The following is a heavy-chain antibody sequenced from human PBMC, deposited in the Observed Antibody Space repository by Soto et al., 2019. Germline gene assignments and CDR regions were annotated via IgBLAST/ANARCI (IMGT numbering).Heavy chain of an antibody. J-gene: IGHJ4*02. D-gene: IGHD3-22*01. CDR2: IWYDASNK. CDR1: GFTFSTYG. Sequence: PGGSLRLSCAASGFTFSTYGMHWVRQAPGKGLEWVAIIWYDASNKYYADSVKGRFTISRDNSKNTLYLQMNSLRAYDTAVYYCAREGNSHSSGSPDYWGQGTLVTVSS. V-gene: IGHV3-33*01. CDR3: AREGNSHSSGSPDY.